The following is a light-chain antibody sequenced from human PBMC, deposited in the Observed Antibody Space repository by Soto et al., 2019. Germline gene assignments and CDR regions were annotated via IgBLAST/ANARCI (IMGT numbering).Light chain of an antibody. CDR1: SSDVGGYNY. CDR2: DVS. V-gene: IGLV2-14*01. CDR3: SSYTGSTSYV. Sequence: QSVLTQPVSVSGSPGQSITISYTGTSSDVGGYNYVSWYQQHPGKAPKLMIYDVSYRPSGVSNRFSGSKSGDTASLTISGFQAEEKADYYCSSYTGSTSYVFGTGTKFTVL. J-gene: IGLJ1*01.